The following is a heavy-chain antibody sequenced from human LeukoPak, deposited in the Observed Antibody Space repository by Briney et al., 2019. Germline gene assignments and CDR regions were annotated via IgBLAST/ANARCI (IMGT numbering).Heavy chain of an antibody. CDR2: IIPIFGTA. D-gene: IGHD1-14*01. CDR3: TEDRKYGYFDY. CDR1: GGTFSRYA. Sequence: SVKVSCKASGGTFSRYAISWVRQAAGQGLEWMGGIIPIFGTANYAQKFQGRVKITTDESTSTAYMELGSLRSEDKAVYYCTEDRKYGYFDYWGQGTLLSVSS. J-gene: IGHJ4*02. V-gene: IGHV1-69*05.